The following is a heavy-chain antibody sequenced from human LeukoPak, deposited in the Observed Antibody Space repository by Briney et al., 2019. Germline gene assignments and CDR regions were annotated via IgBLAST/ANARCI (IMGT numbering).Heavy chain of an antibody. V-gene: IGHV1-18*01. CDR2: ISANNGDT. D-gene: IGHD6-19*01. J-gene: IGHJ3*02. CDR3: VRETGQWLAPAAFDI. CDR1: GYTFTTSG. Sequence: ASVKVSCKASGYTFTTSGISWVRQAPGQGLEWMGWISANNGDTNYAQKFQGRVTMTTDPSTTTAYMELRSLRSDDTAVYYCVRETGQWLAPAAFDIWGQGTMATVSS.